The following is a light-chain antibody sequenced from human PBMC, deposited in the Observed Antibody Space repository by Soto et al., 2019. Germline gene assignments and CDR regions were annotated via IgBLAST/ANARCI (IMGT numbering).Light chain of an antibody. V-gene: IGLV2-14*01. CDR2: DVS. CDR1: SSDVGGYNY. J-gene: IGLJ2*01. Sequence: QSALTQPASVSGSPGRSITISCTGTSSDVGGYNYVSWYQQHPGKAPKLMIYDVSNRPSGVSNRFSGPKSGNTASLTISGLQAEDEADYYCSSYTSSSTVVFGGGTQLTVL. CDR3: SSYTSSSTVV.